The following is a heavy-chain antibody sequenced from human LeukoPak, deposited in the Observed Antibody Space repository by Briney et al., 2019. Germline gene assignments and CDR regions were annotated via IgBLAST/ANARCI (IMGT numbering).Heavy chain of an antibody. CDR1: GGSISSYY. J-gene: IGHJ2*01. V-gene: IGHV4-59*12. CDR2: IYYSGST. D-gene: IGHD6-13*01. CDR3: ARESGYSSSWYGTRGYFDL. Sequence: SETLSLTCTVSGGSISSYYWSWIRQPPGKGLEWIGYIYYSGSTNYNPSLKSRVTISVDTSKNQFSLKLSSVTAADTAVYYCARESGYSSSWYGTRGYFDLWGRGTLVTVSS.